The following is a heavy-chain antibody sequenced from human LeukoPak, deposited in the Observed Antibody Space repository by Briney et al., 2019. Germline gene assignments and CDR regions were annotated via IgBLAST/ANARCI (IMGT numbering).Heavy chain of an antibody. J-gene: IGHJ4*02. D-gene: IGHD6-13*01. CDR2: ISYDGSNK. CDR3: AKDVGEGSSWYCLGY. CDR1: GFTFSSYG. Sequence: PGGSLRLSCAASGFTFSSYGMHWVRQAPGKGLEWVAVISYDGSNKYYADSVKGRFSISRDNSKNTLYLQMNSLRAEDTAVYYCAKDVGEGSSWYCLGYWGQGTLVTVSS. V-gene: IGHV3-30*18.